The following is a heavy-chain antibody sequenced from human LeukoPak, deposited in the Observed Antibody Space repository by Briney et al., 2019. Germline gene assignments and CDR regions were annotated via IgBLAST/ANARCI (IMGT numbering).Heavy chain of an antibody. CDR3: TRSGYRHPYHFES. V-gene: IGHV3-30*12. J-gene: IGHJ4*02. CDR2: IQYDGSNE. Sequence: GGSLRLSCAPSGLTFSSYGMHWVRQAPGQGLEWVAYIQYDGSNEQYGDSVKGRFSISRDSSKNTLSLQMNSLRADDTAIYYCTRSGYRHPYHFESWGQGTLVIVSS. D-gene: IGHD3-22*01. CDR1: GLTFSSYG.